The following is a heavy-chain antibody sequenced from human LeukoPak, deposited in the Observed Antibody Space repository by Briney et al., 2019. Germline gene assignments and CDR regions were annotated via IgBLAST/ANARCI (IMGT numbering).Heavy chain of an antibody. CDR2: INNDGTTT. CDR3: LSCIAPNCYEF. J-gene: IGHJ4*02. V-gene: IGHV3-74*03. CDR1: GFTFSTHW. D-gene: IGHD2-2*01. Sequence: PGASLRLSCAASGFTFSTHWMHWVRQAPGKGLVWVSCINNDGTTTTYADSVKGRFTISRDNAKSTLYLQMNSLRAEDTAVYYCLSCIAPNCYEFWGQGAPVTVSS.